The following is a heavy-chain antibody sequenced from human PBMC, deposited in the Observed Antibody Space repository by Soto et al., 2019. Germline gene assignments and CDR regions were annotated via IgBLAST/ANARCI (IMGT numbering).Heavy chain of an antibody. Sequence: QVQLQESGPGLVKPSETLSLTCTVSGGSISSDYWSWIRQPPGKRLEWIGYIYYSGYTNYNPSLESRVTISVATSKNHFSLELRSVTAADTAVYYCARDSVGSGYDWGQGTLVTVSS. CDR2: IYYSGYT. CDR3: ARDSVGSGYD. CDR1: GGSISSDY. J-gene: IGHJ4*02. D-gene: IGHD5-12*01. V-gene: IGHV4-59*01.